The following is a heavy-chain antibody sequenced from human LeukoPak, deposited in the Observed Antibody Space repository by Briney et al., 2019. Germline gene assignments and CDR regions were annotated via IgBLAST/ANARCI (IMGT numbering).Heavy chain of an antibody. CDR2: ITDDEDT. CDR1: GFPFRSYA. D-gene: IGHD1-1*01. V-gene: IGHV3-23*01. J-gene: IGHJ4*02. Sequence: PGGSLRLSCVASGFPFRSYAMTWVRQTPGKGLESVSVITDDEDTNYADSVKGRFTISRDNSQNTVFLQMNSLRVEDTAVYYCAKVDYWSPENYFDSWGQGTLVTVSS. CDR3: AKVDYWSPENYFDS.